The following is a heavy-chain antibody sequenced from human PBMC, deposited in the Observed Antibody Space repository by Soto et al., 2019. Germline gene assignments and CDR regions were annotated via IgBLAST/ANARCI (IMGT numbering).Heavy chain of an antibody. D-gene: IGHD3-16*01. CDR2: INQDGSER. J-gene: IGHJ4*02. CDR1: GFTFSTYW. V-gene: IGHV3-7*01. Sequence: EVQLVESGGGLVQPGGSLRLPCAASGFTFSTYWMTWVRQPPGKGLEWVASINQDGSERYYVDSVRGRFTISRDNAKNSLYLQMNRLRAEDTAVYYCVCGGNVFVYWGQGTLVTVSP. CDR3: VCGGNVFVY.